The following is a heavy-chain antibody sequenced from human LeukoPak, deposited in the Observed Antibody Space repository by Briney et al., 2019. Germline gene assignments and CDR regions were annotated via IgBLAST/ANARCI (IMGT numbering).Heavy chain of an antibody. V-gene: IGHV3-30-3*01. CDR2: ISYDGSNK. CDR1: GFTFSSYA. CDR3: ATLQHAAFDI. D-gene: IGHD5-18*01. Sequence: GGSLRLSCAASGFTFSSYAMHWVRQAPGKGLEWVAVISYDGSNKYYADSVKGRFTISRDNSKNTLYLQMNSLRAEDTAVYYCATLQHAAFDIWGQGTMVTVSS. J-gene: IGHJ3*02.